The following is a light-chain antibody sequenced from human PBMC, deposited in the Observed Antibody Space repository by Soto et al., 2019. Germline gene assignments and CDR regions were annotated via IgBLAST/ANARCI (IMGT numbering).Light chain of an antibody. CDR2: AAS. CDR3: QQLKSFPLS. CDR1: QGISSS. Sequence: IQLTQSPSSLSASVGDRVTITCRASQGISSSLAWYQQQPGKAPKLLIYAASTLQSGVPSRFSGSGSGTDFTLTISSLQPEDFATYYCQQLKSFPLSFGGGTKWIS. V-gene: IGKV1-9*01. J-gene: IGKJ4*01.